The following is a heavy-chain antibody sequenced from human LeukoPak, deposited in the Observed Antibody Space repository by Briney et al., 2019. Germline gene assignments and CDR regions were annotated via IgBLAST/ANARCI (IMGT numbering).Heavy chain of an antibody. Sequence: ASVKVSCKASGYTFTNYGISWVRQAPGQGLEWMGWISAYNGYTDYAQKLQGRVTMTTDTSTSTAYMELRSLRSDDTAVYYCARDLGPGHGGYNWFDPWGQGTLVTVSS. D-gene: IGHD3-10*01. CDR3: ARDLGPGHGGYNWFDP. CDR1: GYTFTNYG. CDR2: ISAYNGYT. V-gene: IGHV1-18*01. J-gene: IGHJ5*02.